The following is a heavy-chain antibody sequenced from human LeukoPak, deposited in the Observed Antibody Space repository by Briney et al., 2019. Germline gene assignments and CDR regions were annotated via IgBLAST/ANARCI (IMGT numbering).Heavy chain of an antibody. Sequence: PGGSLRLSCAASGFSFSNYEMNWVRQTPGKGLEWVSYMSSSGSMTWYADSVKGRFTISRDNAKNSLYLQMNSLRAEDTAVYYCARDSGWEPGHDAFDIWGQGTMVTVSS. J-gene: IGHJ3*02. CDR1: GFSFSNYE. D-gene: IGHD1-26*01. V-gene: IGHV3-48*03. CDR3: ARDSGWEPGHDAFDI. CDR2: MSSSGSMT.